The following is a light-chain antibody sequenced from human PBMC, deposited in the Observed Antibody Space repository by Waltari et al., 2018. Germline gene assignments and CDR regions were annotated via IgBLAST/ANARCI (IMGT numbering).Light chain of an antibody. Sequence: QSALTQPASVSGSPGQSITISCPGPSRDVGGYNYVSWYQQHPGKAPKLMIYDVSNRPSGVSNRFSGSKSGNSASLTISGLQAEDEADYYCSSYISSSTLELFGGGTSLTVL. CDR1: SRDVGGYNY. V-gene: IGLV2-14*03. CDR3: SSYISSSTLEL. J-gene: IGLJ2*01. CDR2: DVS.